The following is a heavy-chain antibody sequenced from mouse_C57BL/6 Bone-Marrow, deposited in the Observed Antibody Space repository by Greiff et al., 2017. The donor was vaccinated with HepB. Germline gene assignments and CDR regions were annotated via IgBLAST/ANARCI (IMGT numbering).Heavy chain of an antibody. CDR3: ARRWLLLPPFAC. Sequence: QVQLQQSGAELARPGASVKLSCKASGYTFTSYGISWVKQRTGQGLEWIGEIYPRSGNTYYNEKFKGKATLTADKSSSTAYMELRSLTSEDSAVYFCARRWLLLPPFACWGQGTLVTVSA. D-gene: IGHD2-3*01. V-gene: IGHV1-81*01. CDR2: IYPRSGNT. CDR1: GYTFTSYG. J-gene: IGHJ3*01.